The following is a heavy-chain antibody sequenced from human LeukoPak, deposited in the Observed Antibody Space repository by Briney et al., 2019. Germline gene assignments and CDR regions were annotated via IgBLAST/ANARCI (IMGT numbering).Heavy chain of an antibody. J-gene: IGHJ4*02. D-gene: IGHD6-19*01. CDR3: ARSGFGQWLNY. CDR1: GGSVSSGSYY. CDR2: IYYSGST. V-gene: IGHV4-61*01. Sequence: SETLSLTCTVSGGSVSSGSYYWSWIRQPPGKGLEWIGYIYYSGSTNYNPSLKGRVTISVDTSKNQFSLKLSSVTAADTAVYYCARSGFGQWLNYWGRGTLVTVSS.